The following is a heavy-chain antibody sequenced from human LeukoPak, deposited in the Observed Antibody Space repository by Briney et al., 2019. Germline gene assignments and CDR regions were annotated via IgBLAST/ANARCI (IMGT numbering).Heavy chain of an antibody. D-gene: IGHD6-19*01. Sequence: GSLRLSCAASGFTVSSNYMSWVRQAPGKGLECVSVIYSGGSTYYADSVKGRFTISRDNSKNTLYLQMNSLRAEDTAVYYCARENSSGWYGYAFDIWGQGTMVTVSS. J-gene: IGHJ3*02. CDR1: GFTVSSNY. CDR3: ARENSSGWYGYAFDI. CDR2: IYSGGST. V-gene: IGHV3-66*01.